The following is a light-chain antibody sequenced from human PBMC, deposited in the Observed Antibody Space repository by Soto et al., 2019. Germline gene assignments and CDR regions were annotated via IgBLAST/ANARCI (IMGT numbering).Light chain of an antibody. CDR3: QSYDRTLSARYV. CDR1: SSNIGAGYD. J-gene: IGLJ1*01. CDR2: GNI. V-gene: IGLV1-40*01. Sequence: QSVLTQPPSVSGAPGQRVTITCTGSSSNIGAGYDVHWYQQRPGTAPKLLIFGNINRPSGVPGRFSGSKSGTSASLAITGLQADDEGDYYCQSYDRTLSARYVFGTGTKVTVL.